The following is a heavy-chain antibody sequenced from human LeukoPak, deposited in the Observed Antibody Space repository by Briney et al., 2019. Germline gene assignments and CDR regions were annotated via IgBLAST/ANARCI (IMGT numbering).Heavy chain of an antibody. Sequence: PGGSLRLSCAASGFTFSSYSMNWVRQAPGKGLEWVSYISSSSSTIYYADSVKGRFTISRDNAKNSLYLQMNSLRAEDTAVYYCARAIVATIGPLSSWGQGTLVTVSS. J-gene: IGHJ4*02. CDR3: ARAIVATIGPLSS. V-gene: IGHV3-48*01. CDR2: ISSSSSTI. D-gene: IGHD5-12*01. CDR1: GFTFSSYS.